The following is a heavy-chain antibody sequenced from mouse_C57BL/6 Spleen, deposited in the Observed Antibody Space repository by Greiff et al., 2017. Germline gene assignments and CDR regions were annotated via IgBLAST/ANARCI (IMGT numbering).Heavy chain of an antibody. D-gene: IGHD1-1*02. CDR3: ARLWSRVFDY. V-gene: IGHV3-6*01. J-gene: IGHJ2*01. CDR2: ISYDGSN. CDR1: GYSITSGYY. Sequence: ESGPGLVKPSQSLSLTCSVTGYSITSGYYWNWIRQFPGNKLEWMGYISYDGSNNYNPSLKNRISITRDTSKNQFFLKLTSVTTEDTATXYCARLWSRVFDYWGQGTTLTVSS.